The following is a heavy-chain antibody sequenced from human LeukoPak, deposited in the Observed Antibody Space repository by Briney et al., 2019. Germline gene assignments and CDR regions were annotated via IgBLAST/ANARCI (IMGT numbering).Heavy chain of an antibody. J-gene: IGHJ4*02. CDR2: IIPIFGTA. CDR1: GGTFSNYA. CDR3: ARGGPAVEGLDFFDY. D-gene: IGHD3-16*01. Sequence: ASVKVSCKASGGTFSNYAISWVRQAPGQGLEWMGGIIPIFGTANYAQKFQGRVTITADESTSTAYMELSSLRSEDTAVYYCARGGPAVEGLDFFDYWGQGTLVTVSS. V-gene: IGHV1-69*13.